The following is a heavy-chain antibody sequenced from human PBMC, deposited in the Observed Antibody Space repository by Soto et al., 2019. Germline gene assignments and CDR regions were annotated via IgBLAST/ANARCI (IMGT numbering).Heavy chain of an antibody. CDR3: ARGRYGDY. Sequence: QVHLVQSGAEVKKPGASVKVSCKASGYTFTSYGITWLRQAPGQGLEWMGWMSAHNGNTDYAQKLQGRVIVTRDTSTSTAYMELRSLISDDTAVYYCARGRYGDYWGQGALVTVSS. V-gene: IGHV1-18*01. CDR1: GYTFTSYG. J-gene: IGHJ4*02. CDR2: MSAHNGNT. D-gene: IGHD1-1*01.